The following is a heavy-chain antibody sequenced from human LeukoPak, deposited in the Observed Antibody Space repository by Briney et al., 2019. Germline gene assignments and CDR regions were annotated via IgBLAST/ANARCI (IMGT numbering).Heavy chain of an antibody. CDR3: ARLTREDGIDV. Sequence: SETLSLTCTVSGDSIDGHYWTWIRLPPGKGLERIGYIFYSGNLNYNPSLKSRVTISLDTSKSQFSLRLTSVTAADTAMYHCARLTREDGIDVWGPGTTVTVSS. CDR1: GDSIDGHY. J-gene: IGHJ6*02. CDR2: IFYSGNL. V-gene: IGHV4-59*11. D-gene: IGHD2-2*01.